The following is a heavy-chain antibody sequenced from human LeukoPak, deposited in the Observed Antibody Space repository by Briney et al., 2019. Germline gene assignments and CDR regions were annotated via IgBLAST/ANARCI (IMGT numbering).Heavy chain of an antibody. CDR1: GFTFSTYW. CDR2: INSDGSST. Sequence: GGSLRLSCAASGFTFSTYWMHWVRQAPGTGLVWVSLINSDGSSTNYADSVKGRFTISRDNAKNTLYLQMNSLRAVDTAVYYCATDVPAVTIFGYWGQGTLVTVSS. J-gene: IGHJ4*02. V-gene: IGHV3-74*01. D-gene: IGHD2-2*01. CDR3: ATDVPAVTIFGY.